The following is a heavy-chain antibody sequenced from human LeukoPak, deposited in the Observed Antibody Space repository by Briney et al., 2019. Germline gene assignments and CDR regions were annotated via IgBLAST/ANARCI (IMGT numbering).Heavy chain of an antibody. J-gene: IGHJ4*02. Sequence: SETLSLTCSVPGDPISTYYWSWIRQPPGKGVEWIGYIFYGGVTSYNPPLKGCVTISVDSPKTRFSLRLTSLTAVDTALYYCARHGGTLDYFDYWGPGSLVTVSS. CDR1: GDPISTYY. V-gene: IGHV4-59*08. CDR3: ARHGGTLDYFDY. D-gene: IGHD1-26*01. CDR2: IFYGGVT.